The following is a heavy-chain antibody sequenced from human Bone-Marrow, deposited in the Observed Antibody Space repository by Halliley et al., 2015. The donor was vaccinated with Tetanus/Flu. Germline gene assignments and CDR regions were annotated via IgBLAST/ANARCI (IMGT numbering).Heavy chain of an antibody. CDR3: ARGLGDRGYCRGGSCYSHDGVDV. V-gene: IGHV4-31*03. Sequence: TLSLTCTVSGGSISSGAYYWTWIRQHPGKGLEWIGDIYYSGSTYYNPSLTSRVTTSLDTSKNQLSLKMSSVTAADTAVYFCARGLGDRGYCRGGSCYSHDGVDVWGQGTTVTVSS. J-gene: IGHJ6*02. CDR1: GGSISSGAYY. CDR2: IYYSGST. D-gene: IGHD2-15*01.